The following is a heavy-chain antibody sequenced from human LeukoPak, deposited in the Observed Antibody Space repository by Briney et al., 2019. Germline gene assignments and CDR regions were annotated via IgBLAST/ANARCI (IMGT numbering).Heavy chain of an antibody. J-gene: IGHJ3*02. V-gene: IGHV3-23*01. CDR1: GFTFSSYA. CDR3: ASRTPYYYDSSGYYSDAFDI. CDR2: ISGSGGST. Sequence: GGSLRLSRAASGFTFSSYAMSWVRQAPGKGLEWVSAISGSGGSTYYADSVKGRFTISRDNSKNTLYLQMNSLRAEDTAVYYCASRTPYYYDSSGYYSDAFDIWGQGTMVTVSS. D-gene: IGHD3-22*01.